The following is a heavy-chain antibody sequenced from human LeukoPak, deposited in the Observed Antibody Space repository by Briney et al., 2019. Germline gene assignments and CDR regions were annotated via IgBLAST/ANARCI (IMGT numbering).Heavy chain of an antibody. Sequence: ASVKVSCKASGYTFTGYYMHWVRQAPGQGLEWMGWINPNSGGTNYAQKFQGRVTMTRDTSTGIAYVELSRLRSDDTAVYYCARVGGEGYCSSTSCYDYWGQGTLVTVSS. CDR3: ARVGGEGYCSSTSCYDY. D-gene: IGHD2-2*01. CDR2: INPNSGGT. CDR1: GYTFTGYY. V-gene: IGHV1-2*02. J-gene: IGHJ4*02.